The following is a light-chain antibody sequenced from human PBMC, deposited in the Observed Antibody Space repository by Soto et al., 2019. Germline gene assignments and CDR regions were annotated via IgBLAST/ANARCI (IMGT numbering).Light chain of an antibody. Sequence: QSVLTQPPSASGTPGQRVTISCSGSGSDIGSNPVHWHQRLPGAAPKLLIYRDNQRPSWVPDRLSGSTSGTSSSLAISGLQYEDDAYYYCATWSNSRPEYVFGTGTKVTVL. CDR3: ATWSNSRPEYV. V-gene: IGLV1-44*01. J-gene: IGLJ1*01. CDR2: RDN. CDR1: GSDIGSNP.